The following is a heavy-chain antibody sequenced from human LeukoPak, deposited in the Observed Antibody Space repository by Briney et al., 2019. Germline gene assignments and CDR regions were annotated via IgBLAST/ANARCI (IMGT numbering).Heavy chain of an antibody. Sequence: SETLSLTCTVSGDSISNYYWSWIRQPAGKGLEWIGRIYTSGSTNYNPSLKSRVTMSVDTSKNQFSLKLSSVTAADTAVYYCARVSLVRGAPDYYFDYWGQGTLVTVSP. CDR1: GDSISNYY. J-gene: IGHJ4*02. V-gene: IGHV4-4*07. CDR2: IYTSGST. D-gene: IGHD3-10*01. CDR3: ARVSLVRGAPDYYFDY.